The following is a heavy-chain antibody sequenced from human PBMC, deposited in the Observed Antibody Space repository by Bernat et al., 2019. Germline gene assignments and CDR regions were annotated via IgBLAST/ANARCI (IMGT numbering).Heavy chain of an antibody. D-gene: IGHD4-17*01. CDR1: GFTFSSYG. V-gene: IGHV3-30*03. CDR2: ISYDGSNK. CDR3: ARDRGTVTPRGAFDI. Sequence: QVQLVESGGGVVQPGRSLRLSCAASGFTFSSYGMHWVRQAPGKGLEWVAVISYDGSNKYYADSVKGRFTISRDNSKNTLYLQMNSLRAEDTAVYYCARDRGTVTPRGAFDIWGQGTMVTVSS. J-gene: IGHJ3*02.